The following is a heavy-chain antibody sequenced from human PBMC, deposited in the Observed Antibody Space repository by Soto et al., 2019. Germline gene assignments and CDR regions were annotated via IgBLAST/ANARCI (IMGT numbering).Heavy chain of an antibody. V-gene: IGHV1-69*01. CDR1: GGTFSSYA. CDR2: LIPVFVTI. CDR3: AAKSGFPYYFDH. Sequence: QVQLVQSGAEVKKPGSSVKVSCKTSGGTFSSYAINWVRQVPGQGLEWMGGLIPVFVTINYAKKFQDRVKFTADESTSTVYMELNSLRSEDTGVYFCAAKSGFPYYFDHWGQGTPVTVSS. J-gene: IGHJ4*02. D-gene: IGHD3-3*01.